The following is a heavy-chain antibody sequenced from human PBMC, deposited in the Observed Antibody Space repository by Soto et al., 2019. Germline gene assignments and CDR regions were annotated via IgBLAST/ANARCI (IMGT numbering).Heavy chain of an antibody. J-gene: IGHJ4*02. CDR3: ARGGGPSPHFDY. CDR1: GGSFSGYY. Sequence: SETLSLTCAVYGGSFSGYYWSWIRQPPGKGLEWIGEINHSGSTNYNPSLKSRVTISVDTSKNQFSLKLSSVTAADTAVYYCARGGGPSPHFDYWGQGTLVTVSS. V-gene: IGHV4-34*01. CDR2: INHSGST.